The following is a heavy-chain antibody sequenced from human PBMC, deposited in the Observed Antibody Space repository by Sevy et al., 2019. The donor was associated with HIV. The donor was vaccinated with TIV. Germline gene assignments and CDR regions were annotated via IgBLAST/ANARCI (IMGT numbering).Heavy chain of an antibody. CDR2: ISFSGSKT. CDR1: GFNFNNYA. V-gene: IGHV3-23*01. J-gene: IGHJ4*02. Sequence: GGSLRLSCAAAGFNFNNYAMTWVRQAPGKGLEWVSGISFSGSKTYYAESVKGRFSISRDPYKNTLYLQMNNVRVEDTAVYFCAKTPFMDFWNDYYSFYFDFWGQGTLVTVSS. CDR3: AKTPFMDFWNDYYSFYFDF. D-gene: IGHD3-3*01.